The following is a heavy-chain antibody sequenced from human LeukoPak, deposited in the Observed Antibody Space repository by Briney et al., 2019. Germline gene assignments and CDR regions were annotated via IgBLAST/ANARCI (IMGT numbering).Heavy chain of an antibody. CDR3: AREYSSSSGKALDY. CDR2: IYSSGST. CDR1: SGSLGSYY. Sequence: PSETLSLTCTVSSGSLGSYYWNWLRQPAGKGLEWIGHIYSSGSTNYNPSLKSRVTISVDTSKNQFSLNLNSVPAADPAFYYCAREYSSSSGKALDYWGQGTLVTVSS. V-gene: IGHV4-4*07. J-gene: IGHJ4*02. D-gene: IGHD6-6*01.